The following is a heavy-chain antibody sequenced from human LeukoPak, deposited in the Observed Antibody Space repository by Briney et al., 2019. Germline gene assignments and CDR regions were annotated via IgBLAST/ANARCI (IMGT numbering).Heavy chain of an antibody. J-gene: IGHJ4*02. V-gene: IGHV3-48*03. Sequence: VNCLYCVSYISSTSITIYYPDSVTRRFTISRHNAKNSLYLQMHSLRAYDTAVYYCAIRGNWGQGTLVTVSS. CDR3: AIRGN. CDR2: ISSTSITI.